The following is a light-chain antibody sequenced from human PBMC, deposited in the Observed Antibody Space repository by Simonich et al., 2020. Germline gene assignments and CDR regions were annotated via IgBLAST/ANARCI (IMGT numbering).Light chain of an antibody. CDR1: SSDVGGYNY. V-gene: IGLV2-14*03. J-gene: IGLJ1*01. CDR2: DVS. CDR3: SSYTSSSTLV. Sequence: QSALTQPPSASGSPGPSVTISCTGTSSDVGGYNYVSWYQQHPGKAPKLMIYDVSNRPSGVANRFSGSKSVNTASLTISGLKAEDEADYYCSSYTSSSTLVFGTGTKVTVL.